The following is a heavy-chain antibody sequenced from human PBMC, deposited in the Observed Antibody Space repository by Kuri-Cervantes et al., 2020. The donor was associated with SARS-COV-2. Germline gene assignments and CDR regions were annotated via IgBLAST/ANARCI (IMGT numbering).Heavy chain of an antibody. CDR2: IYTSGST. CDR1: GGSISSYY. Sequence: SETLSLTCTVSGGSISSYYWSWIRQPAGKGLEWIGRIYTSGSTNYNPSLESRVTMSVDTSKNQFSLKLSSVTAADTAVYYCARQMMSSITIFGVVITRNWFDPWGQGTLVTVSS. D-gene: IGHD3-3*01. CDR3: ARQMMSSITIFGVVITRNWFDP. J-gene: IGHJ5*02. V-gene: IGHV4-4*07.